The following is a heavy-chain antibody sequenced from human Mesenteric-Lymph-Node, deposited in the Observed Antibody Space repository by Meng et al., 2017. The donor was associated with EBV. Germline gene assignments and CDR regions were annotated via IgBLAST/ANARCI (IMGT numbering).Heavy chain of an antibody. CDR1: GFTFGTYA. V-gene: IGHV3-74*02. J-gene: IGHJ4*02. CDR2: INSDGSST. Sequence: VALWESGGDMVQPGRFLRLSVAVSGFTFGTYAIHWVRQAPGKGLEWVSRINSDGSSTSYADSVKGRFTISRDNAKNTLYLQMNSLRAEDTAVYYCAATPRGEFYFDYWGQGTLVTVSS. CDR3: AATPRGEFYFDY. D-gene: IGHD3-10*01.